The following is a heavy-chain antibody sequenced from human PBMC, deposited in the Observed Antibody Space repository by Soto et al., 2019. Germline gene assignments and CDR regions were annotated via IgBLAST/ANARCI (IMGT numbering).Heavy chain of an antibody. Sequence: QVQLVQSGAEVKKPGSSVKISCQASGGSFGNSAINWVRQTPGQGLEWLGGFIPVYRTLNYAQKFQGRVTITVDESTGTAYMTLSSLASNDTAVYYCATGVIWIGYFTVDSWGQGTRVTVSS. CDR1: GGSFGNSA. V-gene: IGHV1-69*01. J-gene: IGHJ4*02. CDR2: FIPVYRTL. CDR3: ATGVIWIGYFTVDS. D-gene: IGHD3-3*01.